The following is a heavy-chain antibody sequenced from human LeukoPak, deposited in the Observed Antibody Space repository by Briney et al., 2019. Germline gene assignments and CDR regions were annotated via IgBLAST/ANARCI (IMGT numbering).Heavy chain of an antibody. V-gene: IGHV3-30*02. CDR1: GFTFSSYG. CDR2: IRYDGSNK. D-gene: IGHD1-20*01. J-gene: IGHJ4*02. Sequence: PGGSLRLSCAASGFTFSSYGMHWVRQAPGKGLEWVAFIRYDGSNKYYADSVKGRFTISRDNSKNTLYLQMNSLRAEDTAVYYCGKGCITGTTNPRNSIDYWGQGTLVTVSS. CDR3: GKGCITGTTNPRNSIDY.